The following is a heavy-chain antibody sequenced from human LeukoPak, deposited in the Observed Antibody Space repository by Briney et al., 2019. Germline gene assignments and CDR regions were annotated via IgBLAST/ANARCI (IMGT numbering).Heavy chain of an antibody. Sequence: SGGSLRLSCAASGFTFSNAWMSWVRQAPGKGLEWVGRIKSKTDGGTTDYAAPVKGRFTISRDDSKNTLYLQMNSLRAEDTAVYYCARDPLYDSSGYYFDYWGQGTLVTVSS. J-gene: IGHJ4*02. CDR1: GFTFSNAW. CDR2: IKSKTDGGTT. V-gene: IGHV3-15*01. D-gene: IGHD3-22*01. CDR3: ARDPLYDSSGYYFDY.